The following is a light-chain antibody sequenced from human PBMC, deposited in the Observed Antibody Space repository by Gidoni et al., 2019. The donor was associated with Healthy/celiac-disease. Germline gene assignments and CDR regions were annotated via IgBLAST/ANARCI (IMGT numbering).Light chain of an antibody. J-gene: IGKJ1*01. CDR3: QQYGSSTWT. V-gene: IGKV3-20*01. CDR2: GAS. Sequence: EIVLTQSPGTLSLSPGERATLACRASQSVSSCYLAWYQQKPGQAPRLLIYGASSRATGIPDRFSGSGSGTDFTLTISRLEPEDFAVYYCQQYGSSTWTFGQXTKVEIK. CDR1: QSVSSCY.